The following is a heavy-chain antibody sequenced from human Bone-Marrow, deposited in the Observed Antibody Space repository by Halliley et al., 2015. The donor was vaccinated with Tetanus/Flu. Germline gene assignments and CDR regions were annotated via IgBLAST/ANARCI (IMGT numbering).Heavy chain of an antibody. Sequence: TVSGFTFSSYGMHWVRQAPGKGLEWVAVISYDGSNQYYAESVKGRFTISRDNSKNTLFLQMNSLRAGDTAVYYCAKGPYNSNYPHTYYYCGMDAWGQGTTVTVSS. CDR2: ISYDGSNQ. CDR3: AKGPYNSNYPHTYYYCGMDA. D-gene: IGHD1-7*01. V-gene: IGHV3-30*18. CDR1: GFTFSSYG. J-gene: IGHJ6*02.